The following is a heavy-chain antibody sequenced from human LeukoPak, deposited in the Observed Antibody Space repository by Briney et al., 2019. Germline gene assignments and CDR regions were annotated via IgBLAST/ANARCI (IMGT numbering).Heavy chain of an antibody. CDR3: ARHEAAYCGGDCYLRAFDI. D-gene: IGHD2-21*02. J-gene: IGHJ3*02. V-gene: IGHV4-39*01. Sequence: SQSLSLTCTVSGGSISSSSYYCGWIRQPPGKGLEWVGTIYYRGSTYYNPSLKSRVTISVDTVKKQFSLTLSSVTAADTAVYYCARHEAAYCGGDCYLRAFDIWGQGTMVTVSS. CDR1: GGSISSSSYY. CDR2: IYYRGST.